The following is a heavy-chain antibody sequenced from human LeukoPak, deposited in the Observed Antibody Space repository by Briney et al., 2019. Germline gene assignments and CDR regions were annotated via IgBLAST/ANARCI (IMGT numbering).Heavy chain of an antibody. J-gene: IGHJ4*02. V-gene: IGHV2-70*11. D-gene: IGHD5-18*01. CDR1: GFSPSTSEVG. CDR2: IDWDDDK. CDR3: ARINLCGSYGLGYFDY. Sequence: ESGPTLVNPTQALTLFCTFSGFSPSTSEVGVGWIRQPPGKALEWLARIDWDDDKYYSTSLKTRLTISKDTSKNQVVLTVTNMDPVDTATYYCARINLCGSYGLGYFDYWGQGTLVTVSS.